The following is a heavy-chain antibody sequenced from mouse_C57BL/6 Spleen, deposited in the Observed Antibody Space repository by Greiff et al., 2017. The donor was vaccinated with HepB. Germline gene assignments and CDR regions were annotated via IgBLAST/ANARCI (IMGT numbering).Heavy chain of an antibody. D-gene: IGHD2-2*01. CDR1: GYTFTDYE. CDR3: ASFIYGYDGAWFAY. J-gene: IGHJ3*01. CDR2: IDPETGGT. Sequence: QVQLQQSGAELVRPGASVTLSCKASGYTFTDYEMHWVKQTPVHGLEWIGAIDPETGGTAYNQKFKGKATLTADKSSSTAYMELRSLTSEDSAVYFCASFIYGYDGAWFAYWGQGTLVTVSA. V-gene: IGHV1-15*01.